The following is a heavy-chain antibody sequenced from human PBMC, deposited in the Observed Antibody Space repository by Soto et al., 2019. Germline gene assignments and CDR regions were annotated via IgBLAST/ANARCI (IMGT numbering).Heavy chain of an antibody. J-gene: IGHJ4*02. D-gene: IGHD3-16*01. CDR1: GYTFTDFY. V-gene: IGHV1-2*04. CDR2: INPKSGDT. CDR3: ATSRGFGDGTEVYYLDY. Sequence: QVQLVQSGAELKKPGASVKVSCKASGYTFTDFYIHWVRQAPGQGLEWMGWINPKSGDTNYAQNCQGWVSMTRDRSISTAYMELSRLTSDDTAVFYCATSRGFGDGTEVYYLDYWGQGTLVTVSP.